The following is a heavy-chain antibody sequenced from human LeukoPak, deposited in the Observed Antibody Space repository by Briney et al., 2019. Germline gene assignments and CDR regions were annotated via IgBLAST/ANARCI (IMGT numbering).Heavy chain of an antibody. V-gene: IGHV3-30*04. CDR1: GFTFSSYA. Sequence: QPGGSLRLSCAASGFTFSSYAMTWVRQAPGKGLEWVAVISYDGSNKYYADSVKGRFTISRDNSKNTLYLQMNSLRAEDTAVYYCASEIIFGSFDYWGQGTLVTVSS. J-gene: IGHJ4*02. CDR2: ISYDGSNK. CDR3: ASEIIFGSFDY. D-gene: IGHD3-3*01.